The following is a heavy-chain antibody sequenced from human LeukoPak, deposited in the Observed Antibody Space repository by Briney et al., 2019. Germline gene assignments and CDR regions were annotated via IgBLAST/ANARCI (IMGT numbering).Heavy chain of an antibody. CDR3: AVARIADAFDI. CDR1: GFTFSDYY. J-gene: IGHJ3*02. CDR2: ISSSGSTI. V-gene: IGHV3-11*01. Sequence: KPGGSLRLSCAASGFTFSDYYMSWIRQAPGKGLEWVSYISSSGSTIYYADSVKGRFTLSRDNAKNSLYLQMNSLRAEDTAVYYCAVARIADAFDIWGQGTMVTVSS. D-gene: IGHD6-13*01.